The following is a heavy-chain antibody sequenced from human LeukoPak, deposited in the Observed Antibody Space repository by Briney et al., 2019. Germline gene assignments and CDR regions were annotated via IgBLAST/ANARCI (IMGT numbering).Heavy chain of an antibody. CDR1: GGSISSYY. J-gene: IGHJ5*02. CDR2: IYYSGNT. CDR3: ARGTYYYYDSSGYLFWFDP. D-gene: IGHD3-22*01. V-gene: IGHV4-59*01. Sequence: SETLSLTCTVSGGSISSYYWTWIRQPPGKGLEWIGFIYYSGNTNYNPSLKSRATISVDTSKNQFSLKLSSVTAADTAVYYCARGTYYYYDSSGYLFWFDPWGQGILVTVSS.